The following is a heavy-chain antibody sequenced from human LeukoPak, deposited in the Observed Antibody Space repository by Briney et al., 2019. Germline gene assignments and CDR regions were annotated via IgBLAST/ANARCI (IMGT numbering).Heavy chain of an antibody. J-gene: IGHJ4*02. D-gene: IGHD3-9*01. V-gene: IGHV3-23*01. CDR2: ISGSGGST. CDR1: GFTFSSHA. CDR3: AKDVKIGIRYFDWLLYPEY. Sequence: GGPLRLSCAVSGFTFSSHAMSRVRKAPGKGCEWKSAISGSGGSTYYADSVKGRFTISRDNSKNTLYLQMNSLRAEDTAVYYCAKDVKIGIRYFDWLLYPEYWGQGTLVTVSS.